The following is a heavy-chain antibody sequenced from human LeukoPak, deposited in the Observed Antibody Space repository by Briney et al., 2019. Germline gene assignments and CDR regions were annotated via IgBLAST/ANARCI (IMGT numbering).Heavy chain of an antibody. CDR2: IYHSGST. CDR1: GYSISSGYY. V-gene: IGHV4-38-2*02. CDR3: ARDGHYGSGGPRHYYYYYMDV. D-gene: IGHD4-17*01. Sequence: SETLSLTCAVSGYSISSGYYWGWIRQPPGKGLEWIGSIYHSGSTYYNPSLKSRVTISVDTSKNQFSLKLSSVTAADTAVYYCARDGHYGSGGPRHYYYYYMDVWGKGTTVTVSS. J-gene: IGHJ6*03.